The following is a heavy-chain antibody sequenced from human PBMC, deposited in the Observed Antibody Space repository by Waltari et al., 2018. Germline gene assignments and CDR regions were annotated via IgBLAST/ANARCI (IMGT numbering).Heavy chain of an antibody. CDR1: GFTFSNYA. D-gene: IGHD2-21*02. CDR3: TRGATGDCNAPSDY. V-gene: IGHV3-23*01. Sequence: EVQLLESGGGLEQPGGSLRLSCAVSGFTFSNYAMSWVRQAPGKGREWVSWVSVSSRNTYYADSVKGRFSISRDSSKSTLYLQMNSLRAEDTAVYYCTRGATGDCNAPSDYWGQGTLVTVSS. J-gene: IGHJ4*02. CDR2: VSVSSRNT.